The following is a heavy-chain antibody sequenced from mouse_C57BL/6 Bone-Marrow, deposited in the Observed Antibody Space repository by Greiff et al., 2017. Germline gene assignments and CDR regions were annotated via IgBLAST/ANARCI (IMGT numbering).Heavy chain of an antibody. Sequence: EVQLQESGGGLVQPGGSLKLSCAASGFTFSDYYMYWVRQTPEKRLEWVAYISNGGGSTYYPDTVKGRFTISRDNAKNALSLQMRRLKSEYTAMYYCAIPQTAHAREDARDYWGQGTSVTVSS. CDR1: GFTFSDYY. V-gene: IGHV5-12*01. CDR2: ISNGGGST. CDR3: AIPQTAHAREDARDY. D-gene: IGHD3-2*02. J-gene: IGHJ4*01.